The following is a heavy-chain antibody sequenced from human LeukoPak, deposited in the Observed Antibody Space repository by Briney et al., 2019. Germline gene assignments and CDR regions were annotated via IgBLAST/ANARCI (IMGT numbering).Heavy chain of an antibody. CDR3: ARVAIVVVPAAIPHFDY. J-gene: IGHJ4*02. V-gene: IGHV4-59*01. D-gene: IGHD2-2*01. CDR2: LYYSGST. Sequence: PSETLSLTCTVSGRCLSSYYWMWIPQPPGMVLECIGDLYYSGSTNYNPSVTSQVTISVDTAKIQFCMKLSSVTAADTAVYHCARVAIVVVPAAIPHFDYWGQGTLVTVSS. CDR1: GRCLSSYY.